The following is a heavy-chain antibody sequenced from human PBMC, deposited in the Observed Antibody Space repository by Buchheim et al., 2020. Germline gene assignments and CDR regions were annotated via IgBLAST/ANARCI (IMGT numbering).Heavy chain of an antibody. V-gene: IGHV3-7*01. D-gene: IGHD5-18*01. CDR1: GFTFSNYW. CDR3: ADFTYGYSDAFNV. CDR2: INHDGSET. Sequence: EVQLLESGGGLVQPGGSLRLSCAASGFTFSNYWMSWVRQAPGKGLEWVANINHDGSETYYVASAKGRFTISRDNSKNSLYLHMGSLRADDTAVYYCADFTYGYSDAFNVWGQGT. J-gene: IGHJ3*01.